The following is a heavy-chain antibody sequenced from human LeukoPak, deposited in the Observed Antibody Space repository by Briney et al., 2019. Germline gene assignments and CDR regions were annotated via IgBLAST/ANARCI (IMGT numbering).Heavy chain of an antibody. D-gene: IGHD6-13*01. J-gene: IGHJ5*02. CDR3: ARVLAAAGNNWFDP. CDR2: IYYSGST. V-gene: IGHV4-39*07. CDR1: GCSISSNSYY. Sequence: SETLSLTCTVSGCSISSNSYYWGWIRQPPGKGLEWIGSIYYSGSTYYNPSLKSRVIICVDTSKNQFSLKMSPVTAADTAVYYCARVLAAAGNNWFDPWGQGTLVTVSS.